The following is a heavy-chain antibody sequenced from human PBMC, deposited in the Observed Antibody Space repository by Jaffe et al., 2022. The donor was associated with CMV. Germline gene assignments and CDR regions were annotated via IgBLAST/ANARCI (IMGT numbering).Heavy chain of an antibody. J-gene: IGHJ6*02. Sequence: EVQLVESGGGLVKPGRSLRLSCTASGFTFGDYAMSWFRQAPGKGLEWVGFIRSKAYGGTTEYAASVKGRFTISRDDSKSIAYLQMNSLKTEDTAVYYCTRDRGESAVVVAATPYYYYGMDVWGQGTTVTVSS. CDR2: IRSKAYGGTT. CDR3: TRDRGESAVVVAATPYYYYGMDV. CDR1: GFTFGDYA. V-gene: IGHV3-49*05. D-gene: IGHD2-15*01.